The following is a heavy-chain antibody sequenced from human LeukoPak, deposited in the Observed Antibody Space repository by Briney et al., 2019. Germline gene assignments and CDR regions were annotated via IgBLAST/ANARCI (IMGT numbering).Heavy chain of an antibody. D-gene: IGHD3-10*01. CDR1: GFNFSTYG. V-gene: IGHV3-7*01. Sequence: PGGSLRLSCAASGFNFSTYGMHWVRQAPGKGLEWVANIKQDGTEKHYVDSVKGRFTISRDNAKNSLYLQMNSLRVEDTAVYFCTRVRTSGEEDYWGQGTLVTVSS. J-gene: IGHJ4*02. CDR3: TRVRTSGEEDY. CDR2: IKQDGTEK.